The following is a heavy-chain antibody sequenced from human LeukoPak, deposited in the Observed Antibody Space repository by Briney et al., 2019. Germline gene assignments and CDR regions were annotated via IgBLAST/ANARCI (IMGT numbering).Heavy chain of an antibody. CDR3: ARGPPNYYDSSGYFYL. V-gene: IGHV3-48*03. J-gene: IGHJ4*02. CDR2: IRSSGNTI. CDR1: GFTFNNFE. D-gene: IGHD3-22*01. Sequence: GGSLRLSCAASGFTFNNFEMNWVRQAPGKGLEWVPYIRSSGNTIYYADSVKGRFTISRDNAKNSLYLQMNSLRAEDTALYFCARGPPNYYDSSGYFYLWGQGTLVTVSS.